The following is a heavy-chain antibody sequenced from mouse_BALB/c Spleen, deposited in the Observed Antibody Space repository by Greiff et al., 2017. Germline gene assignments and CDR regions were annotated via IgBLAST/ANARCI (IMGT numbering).Heavy chain of an antibody. CDR2: ISTYYGNT. V-gene: IGHV1-67*01. Sequence: QVQLKQSGPELVRPGVSVKISCKGSSYTFTDYAMHWVKQSHAKSLEWIGVISTYYGNTNYNQKFKGKATMTVDKSSSTAYMELARLTSEDSAVYYCAREGGDSSGYYAMDYWGQGTSVTVSS. CDR3: AREGGDSSGYYAMDY. D-gene: IGHD3-2*01. CDR1: SYTFTDYA. J-gene: IGHJ4*01.